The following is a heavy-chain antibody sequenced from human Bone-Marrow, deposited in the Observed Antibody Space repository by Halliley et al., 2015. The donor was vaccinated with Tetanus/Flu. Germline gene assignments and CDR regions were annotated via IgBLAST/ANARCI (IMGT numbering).Heavy chain of an antibody. CDR1: GFNLTSYA. D-gene: IGHD4-4*01. V-gene: IGHV3-30*04. CDR2: ISYDGTDK. J-gene: IGHJ5*02. CDR3: ARDAFDYYNYYYFVP. Sequence: SLRLSCAASGFNLTSYAMHWVRQAPGKGLEWVAIISYDGTDKYYADSVKGRFSISRDKSKNTLYLQMNSLRVEDTAVYYCARDAFDYYNYYYFVPWGQGTLVTVSS.